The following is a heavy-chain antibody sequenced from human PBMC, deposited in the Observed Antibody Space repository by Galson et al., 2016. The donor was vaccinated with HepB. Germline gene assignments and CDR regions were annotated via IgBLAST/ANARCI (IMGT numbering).Heavy chain of an antibody. V-gene: IGHV3-33*01. CDR3: ARDLSGRSGLDY. D-gene: IGHD3-10*01. Sequence: SLRLSCAASGFTFSTYGMHWVRQAPGKGLAWVAGIWYDGINKYYADSVKGRFTISRDNSKNTLYLQMNSLRAEDTAVYYCARDLSGRSGLDYWGQGTLVTVPS. J-gene: IGHJ4*02. CDR2: IWYDGINK. CDR1: GFTFSTYG.